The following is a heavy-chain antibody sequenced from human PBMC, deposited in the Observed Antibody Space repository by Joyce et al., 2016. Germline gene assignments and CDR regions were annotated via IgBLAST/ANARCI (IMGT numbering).Heavy chain of an antibody. J-gene: IGHJ3*01. CDR1: GFTFSGNS. Sequence: EVQLVESGGGLVQPGGSLRLSCAASGFTFSGNSMSWLHQAPGGGLEWVANIKQDGSAVYYLDSVKGRFTVSRDNARSLVHLQMVSLRVEDTALYYCARGKAFDVWGQGTMVTVSS. CDR3: ARGKAFDV. CDR2: IKQDGSAV. V-gene: IGHV3-7*01.